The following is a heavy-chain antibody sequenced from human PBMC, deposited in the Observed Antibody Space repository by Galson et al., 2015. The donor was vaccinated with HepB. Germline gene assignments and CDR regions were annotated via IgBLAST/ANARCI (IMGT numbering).Heavy chain of an antibody. V-gene: IGHV3-21*01. D-gene: IGHD2-2*01. Sequence: SLRLSCAASGFTFSSYSMNWVRQAPGKGLEWVSSISSSSSYIYYADSVKGRFTISRDNAKNSLYLQMNSLRAEDTAVYYCARDRDIVVVPAAMGRYMDVWGKGTTVTVSS. CDR1: GFTFSSYS. J-gene: IGHJ6*03. CDR2: ISSSSSYI. CDR3: ARDRDIVVVPAAMGRYMDV.